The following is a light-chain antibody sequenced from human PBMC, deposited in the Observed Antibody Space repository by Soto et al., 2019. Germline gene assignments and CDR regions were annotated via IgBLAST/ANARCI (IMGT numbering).Light chain of an antibody. Sequence: EIVMTQSPATLSVSPGERATLSCRASQSVSSNLAWYQQKPGQAPRLLIYGASTKATGIPARFSGSGSGTELTPTISGVESEGFALYCCQQYQAGPPYTFGQGTKLAI. CDR3: QQYQAGPPYT. V-gene: IGKV3-15*01. CDR1: QSVSSN. CDR2: GAS. J-gene: IGKJ2*01.